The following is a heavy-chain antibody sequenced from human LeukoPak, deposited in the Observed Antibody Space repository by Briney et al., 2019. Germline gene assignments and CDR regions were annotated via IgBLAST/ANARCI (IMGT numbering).Heavy chain of an antibody. CDR1: GGTFSSYS. CDR3: AKDLALYSSGWSFDY. Sequence: GGSLRLSCATPGGTFSSYSLNWVRQAPGKGLEWVSCISSSSRTKYYADSVKGRFIISRDNANNSLYLQMNSLRAEDTAVYYCAKDLALYSSGWSFDYWGQGTLVTVSS. D-gene: IGHD6-13*01. CDR2: ISSSSRTK. V-gene: IGHV3-48*04. J-gene: IGHJ4*02.